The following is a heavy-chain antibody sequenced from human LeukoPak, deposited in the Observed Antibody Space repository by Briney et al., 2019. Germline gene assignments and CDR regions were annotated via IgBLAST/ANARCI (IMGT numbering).Heavy chain of an antibody. CDR2: ISWNSGSI. Sequence: PGGSLRLSCAASGFIFDDYAMHWVRQAPGKGLERVSGISWNSGSIGYADSVKGRFTISRDNSKNTLYLQMNSLRAEDTAVYYCAKADTSGYTYFDYWGQGTRVTVSS. CDR1: GFIFDDYA. CDR3: AKADTSGYTYFDY. D-gene: IGHD3-22*01. V-gene: IGHV3-9*01. J-gene: IGHJ4*02.